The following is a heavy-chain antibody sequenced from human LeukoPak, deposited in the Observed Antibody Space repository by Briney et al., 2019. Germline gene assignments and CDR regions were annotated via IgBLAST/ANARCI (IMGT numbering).Heavy chain of an antibody. CDR2: INHSGST. Sequence: SETLSLTCAVYGVSFSGYYWSWIRQPPGKGLEWIGEINHSGSTNYNPSLKSRVTISVDTSKNQFSLKLSSVTAADTAVYYCARDYDSSGYYGYWGQGTLVTVSS. CDR1: GVSFSGYY. V-gene: IGHV4-34*01. CDR3: ARDYDSSGYYGY. J-gene: IGHJ4*02. D-gene: IGHD3-22*01.